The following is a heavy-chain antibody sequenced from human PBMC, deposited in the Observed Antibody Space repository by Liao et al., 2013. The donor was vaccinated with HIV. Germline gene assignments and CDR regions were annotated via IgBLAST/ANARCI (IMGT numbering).Heavy chain of an antibody. CDR2: VSYSGST. D-gene: IGHD3-22*01. V-gene: IGHV4-30-4*08. Sequence: QVQLQESGPGLVKASQTLSLTCTVSGGSISSADYFWSWIRQPPGKGLEWIGYVSYSGSTYYNPSLKSRLTISVDTSKNHFSLKVTSVTAADTAVYYCARLLPHDISNYYRYYFVLLGPGNPGHRLL. CDR1: GGSISSADYF. J-gene: IGHJ4*02. CDR3: ARLLPHDISNYYRYYFVL.